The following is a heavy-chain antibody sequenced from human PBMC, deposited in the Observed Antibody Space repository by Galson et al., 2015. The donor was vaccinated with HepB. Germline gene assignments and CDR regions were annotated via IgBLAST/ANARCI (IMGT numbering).Heavy chain of an antibody. CDR2: MDPKSGGT. J-gene: IGHJ4*02. CDR1: GYTFTDNH. Sequence: SVKVSCKASGYTFTDNHIHWVRQAPGQGLEWAGWMDPKSGGTNFAQRFQGWVTMTRDTSISTAYMELTRLTSDDTAVYYCTKGAGTMSYDHWGQGTLVTVSS. CDR3: TKGAGTMSYDH. D-gene: IGHD1-1*01. V-gene: IGHV1-2*04.